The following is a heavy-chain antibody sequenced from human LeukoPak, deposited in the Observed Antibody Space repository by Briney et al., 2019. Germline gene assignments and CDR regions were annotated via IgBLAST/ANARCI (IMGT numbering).Heavy chain of an antibody. Sequence: PGGSLRLSCAASGFTFSNYEMNWVRQAPGKGLEWVSYISGSGSTIYYADSVKGRFTISRDNAKDSLYLQMNSLRAEDTAVYYCGRVRSGYSHENYFDYWGQGTLVTVSS. J-gene: IGHJ4*02. CDR3: GRVRSGYSHENYFDY. D-gene: IGHD5-18*01. CDR1: GFTFSNYE. CDR2: ISGSGSTI. V-gene: IGHV3-48*03.